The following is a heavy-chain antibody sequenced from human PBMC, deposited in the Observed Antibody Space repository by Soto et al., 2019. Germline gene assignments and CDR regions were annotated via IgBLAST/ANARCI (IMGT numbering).Heavy chain of an antibody. D-gene: IGHD6-13*01. Sequence: PGESLKISCKGSGYRFTSYWIGWVRQMPGKGLEWMGIIYPGDSETRYSPSFQGQVTISADKSISTAYLQWSSLKASDTAMYYCARTSAAGKYYYGMDVWGQGTTVTVSS. V-gene: IGHV5-51*01. J-gene: IGHJ6*02. CDR3: ARTSAAGKYYYGMDV. CDR2: IYPGDSET. CDR1: GYRFTSYW.